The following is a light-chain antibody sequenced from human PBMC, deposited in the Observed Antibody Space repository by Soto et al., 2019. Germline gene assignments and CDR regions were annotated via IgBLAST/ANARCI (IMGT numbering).Light chain of an antibody. Sequence: EIVMTQSPDTVYVSPGERATLSCRASQSVRSNLAWYQRKPGQAPRLLIYDGSTRALGIPARFSGSESGTEFTLTISSLQSEDFAVYFCQQYDDWPITFGQGTRLDIK. J-gene: IGKJ5*01. CDR1: QSVRSN. CDR3: QQYDDWPIT. CDR2: DGS. V-gene: IGKV3-15*01.